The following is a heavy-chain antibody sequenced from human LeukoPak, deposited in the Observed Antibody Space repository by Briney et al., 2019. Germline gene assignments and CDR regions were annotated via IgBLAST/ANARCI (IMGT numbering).Heavy chain of an antibody. J-gene: IGHJ4*02. CDR2: FDPEDGET. V-gene: IGHV1-24*01. Sequence: ASVRVSCKVSGYTLTELSVHWVRQAPGEGVEWMGGFDPEDGETIYAQKFQGRVTMTEDTSTDTAYMELSSLRSEDTAVYYCATGGVWFGELSWGQGTLVTVSS. CDR1: GYTLTELS. D-gene: IGHD3-10*01. CDR3: ATGGVWFGELS.